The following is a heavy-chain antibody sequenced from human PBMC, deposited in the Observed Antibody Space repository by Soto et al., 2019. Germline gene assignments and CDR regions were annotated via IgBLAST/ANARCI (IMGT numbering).Heavy chain of an antibody. CDR1: VFTVSSNY. CDR2: IYRGGTT. Sequence: PGGSLRLSCAASVFTVSSNYMSWVRQAPGKGLEWVSVIYRGGTTYYADSVKGRFSMFRDNSNNTLYLQMNSLRAEDTAVYYCEREMAGHDAFDIWGQGTMVTVSS. CDR3: EREMAGHDAFDI. J-gene: IGHJ3*02. V-gene: IGHV3-66*01. D-gene: IGHD2-8*01.